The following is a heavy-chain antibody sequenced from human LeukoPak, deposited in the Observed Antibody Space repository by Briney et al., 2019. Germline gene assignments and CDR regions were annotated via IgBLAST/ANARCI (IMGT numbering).Heavy chain of an antibody. CDR3: ARARPWDSSRSYYFGMDV. Sequence: PGGSLRLSCAASGFTSSDYYMSWIRQAPGKGLEWVSYISSSGSTIYYADSVKGRFTISRDNAKNSLYLQMNSLRAEDTAVYYCARARPWDSSRSYYFGMDVWGHGTTVTVSS. CDR1: GFTSSDYY. D-gene: IGHD3-22*01. J-gene: IGHJ6*02. CDR2: ISSSGSTI. V-gene: IGHV3-11*01.